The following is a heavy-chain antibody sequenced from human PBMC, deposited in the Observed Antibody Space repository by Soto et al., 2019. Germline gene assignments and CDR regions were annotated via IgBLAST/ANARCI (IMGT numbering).Heavy chain of an antibody. CDR1: GGTFSSYA. CDR3: ARTLQSNRWYQHLGQ. V-gene: IGHV1-69*01. J-gene: IGHJ4*02. D-gene: IGHD6-13*01. CDR2: IIPIFGTA. Sequence: QVQLLQSGAEVKKPGSSVKVSCKASGGTFSSYAISWVRQAPGQGLEWMGGIIPIFGTADSAQKFQGRVTITADESTRTDYMELSSLRSEDTDVYYCARTLQSNRWYQHLGQWGQGTLGNVSS.